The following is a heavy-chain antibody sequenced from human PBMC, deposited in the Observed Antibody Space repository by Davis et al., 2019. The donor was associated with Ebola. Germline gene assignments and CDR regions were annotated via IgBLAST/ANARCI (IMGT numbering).Heavy chain of an antibody. J-gene: IGHJ4*02. CDR1: GYTFTGYY. V-gene: IGHV1-18*04. D-gene: IGHD1-1*01. CDR3: ARDRTTGTTPSDY. CDR2: ISAYNGNT. Sequence: ASVKVSCKASGYTFTGYYMHWVRQAPGQGLEWMGWISAYNGNTNYAQKLQGRVTMTTDTSTSTAYMELRSLRSDDTAVYYCARDRTTGTTPSDYWGQGTLVTVSS.